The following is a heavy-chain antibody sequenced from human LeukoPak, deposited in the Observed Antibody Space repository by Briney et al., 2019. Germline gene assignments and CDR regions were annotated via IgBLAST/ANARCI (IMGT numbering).Heavy chain of an antibody. Sequence: ASVKVSCKASGYTFTGYYMHWVRQAPGQGLGWMGWINPNSGGTNYAQKFQGRVTMTRDTSISTAYMELSRLRSDDTAVYYCASGLGPGPYYYYYYMDVWGKGTTVTVSS. J-gene: IGHJ6*03. CDR3: ASGLGPGPYYYYYYMDV. V-gene: IGHV1-2*02. CDR1: GYTFTGYY. D-gene: IGHD1-14*01. CDR2: INPNSGGT.